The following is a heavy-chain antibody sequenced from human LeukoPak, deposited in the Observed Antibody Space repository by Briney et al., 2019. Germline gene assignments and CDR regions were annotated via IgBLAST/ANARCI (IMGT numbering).Heavy chain of an antibody. CDR1: GFSLSSYA. D-gene: IGHD2-2*01. V-gene: IGHV3-23*01. CDR2: ISASSNYK. CDR3: ARGQRSCNSASCHLWYFDL. Sequence: PGGSLRLSCAASGFSLSSYALSWVRQAPGKGLEWVSQISASSNYKYYVGSVKGRFTISRDNSNNMLFLQMNSLRAEDTAVYYCARGQRSCNSASCHLWYFDLWGRGTLVSVSS. J-gene: IGHJ2*01.